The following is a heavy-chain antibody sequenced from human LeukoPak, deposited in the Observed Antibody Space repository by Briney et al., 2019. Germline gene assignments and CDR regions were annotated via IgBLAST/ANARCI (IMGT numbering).Heavy chain of an antibody. CDR3: ARVHPGATNDYGSGSYDY. D-gene: IGHD3-10*01. V-gene: IGHV3-21*01. Sequence: PGGSLRLSCAASGFTFSSYSMNWVRQAPGKGLEWVSSISSSSSYIYYADSVKGRFTISRDNAKNSLYLQMNSLRAEDTAVYYCARVHPGATNDYGSGSYDYWGQGTRVTVSS. CDR1: GFTFSSYS. J-gene: IGHJ4*02. CDR2: ISSSSSYI.